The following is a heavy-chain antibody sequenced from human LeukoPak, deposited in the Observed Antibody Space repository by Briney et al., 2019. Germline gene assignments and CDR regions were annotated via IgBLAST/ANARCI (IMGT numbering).Heavy chain of an antibody. V-gene: IGHV3-11*06. J-gene: IGHJ4*02. CDR2: TSSLSSES. D-gene: IGHD6-19*01. CDR3: ARSIAVAGDLDS. Sequence: PGGSLRLSCAGSGFTFSDYYMNWVRQAPGKGLEWVSYTSSLSSESNYADSVKGRFTISRDNAKSSLYLQMNSLRAEDTAVYYCARSIAVAGDLDSWGQGTLVTVSS. CDR1: GFTFSDYY.